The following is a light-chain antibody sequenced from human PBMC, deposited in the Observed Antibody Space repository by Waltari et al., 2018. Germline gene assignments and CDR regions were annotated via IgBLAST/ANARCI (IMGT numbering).Light chain of an antibody. CDR2: GAS. CDR1: QNINKW. Sequence: DIQMTQSPSTLSASVGDRVTITCRASQNINKWLAWYQQKPGKAPKLLISGASTLETGVPLRFSGSGSATEFTLTISSLQPDDFATYYCQQYDYYVTFGQGTRLEIK. J-gene: IGKJ5*01. CDR3: QQYDYYVT. V-gene: IGKV1-5*03.